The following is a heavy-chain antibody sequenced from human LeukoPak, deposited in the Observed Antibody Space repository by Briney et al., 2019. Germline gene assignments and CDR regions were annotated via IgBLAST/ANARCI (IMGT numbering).Heavy chain of an antibody. V-gene: IGHV4-61*10. CDR2: IYYSGST. Sequence: SETLSLTCTVSGGSISSTSYYWSWIRQPAGKGLEWIGYIYYSGSTNYNPSLKSRVTISVDTSKNQFSLKLSSVTAADTAVYYCARTHDSSGYYYSGVPLWWFDPWGQGTLVTVSS. CDR3: ARTHDSSGYYYSGVPLWWFDP. CDR1: GGSISSTSYY. J-gene: IGHJ5*02. D-gene: IGHD3-22*01.